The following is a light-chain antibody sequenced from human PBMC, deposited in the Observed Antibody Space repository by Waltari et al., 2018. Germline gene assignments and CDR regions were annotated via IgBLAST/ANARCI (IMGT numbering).Light chain of an antibody. CDR2: ANY. V-gene: IGLV1-44*01. J-gene: IGLJ3*02. Sequence: QSVLTQPPLASGTPGQRVTISCSGNSSNIGINTVTWYQQLPGMAPKLLIYANYHRPSGVPDRFSASKSDTSASLAISGLQSEDEADYFCATWDDSLNGRVFGGGTKLAVL. CDR3: ATWDDSLNGRV. CDR1: SSNIGINT.